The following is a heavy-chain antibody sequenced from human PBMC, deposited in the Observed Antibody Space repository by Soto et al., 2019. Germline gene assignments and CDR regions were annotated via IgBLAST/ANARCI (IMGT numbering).Heavy chain of an antibody. V-gene: IGHV3-23*01. J-gene: IGHJ6*02. Sequence: EVQLLESGGGMVQPGGSLRLSCAASGFTFSTYAMNWARQAPGKGLEWVSGISGSGASTYYADSVKGPFTISRENSKSMLYLQMNSLRADHTAVYYCARSPMLRVSDRYYYTGMDVWGQGTTVTASS. D-gene: IGHD3-10*01. CDR3: ARSPMLRVSDRYYYTGMDV. CDR2: ISGSGAST. CDR1: GFTFSTYA.